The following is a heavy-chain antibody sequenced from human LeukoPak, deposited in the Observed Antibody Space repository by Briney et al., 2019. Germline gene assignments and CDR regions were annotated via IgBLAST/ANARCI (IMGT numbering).Heavy chain of an antibody. Sequence: SETLSLTCTVSNGSISSYHWSWVRQPPGKGLEWVGYILTSGTTNYNPSLKSRLTISVDTSKNQFTLKLSSVTAADTAVYYCARLRVSGSYLYYFDYWGQGTLVTVSS. V-gene: IGHV4-4*09. CDR2: ILTSGTT. CDR3: ARLRVSGSYLYYFDY. J-gene: IGHJ4*02. D-gene: IGHD1-26*01. CDR1: NGSISSYH.